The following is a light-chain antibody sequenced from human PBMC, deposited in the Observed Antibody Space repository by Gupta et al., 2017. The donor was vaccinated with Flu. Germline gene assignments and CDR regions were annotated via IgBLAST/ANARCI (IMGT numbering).Light chain of an antibody. CDR1: QYVNSNY. J-gene: IGKJ1*01. CDR3: QQYGNSPLT. V-gene: IGKV3-20*01. Sequence: GTLSLSPGVRAPLSSRASQYVNSNYLGWYQQKPGQAPRLVIYGASNRAAGIPDRFSGSGSGTDFSLIISRLEPEDFAVYYCQQYGNSPLTFGQGTKVEVK. CDR2: GAS.